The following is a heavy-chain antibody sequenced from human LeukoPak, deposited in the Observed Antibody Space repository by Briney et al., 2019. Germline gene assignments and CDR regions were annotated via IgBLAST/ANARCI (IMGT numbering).Heavy chain of an antibody. Sequence: SETLSLTCTVSGGSISSDDYYWSWIRQPPGKGLEWIGYIYYSGTTYNNPSLKSRVTISVDTSKNQFSLKLSCVTAADTAVYYCARVESMGDYFDSWGQGTLVTVSS. J-gene: IGHJ4*02. CDR2: IYYSGTT. CDR1: GGSISSDDYY. CDR3: ARVESMGDYFDS. D-gene: IGHD3-16*01. V-gene: IGHV4-30-4*01.